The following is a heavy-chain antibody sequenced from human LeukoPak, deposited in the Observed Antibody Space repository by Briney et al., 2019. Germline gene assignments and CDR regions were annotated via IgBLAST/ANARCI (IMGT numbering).Heavy chain of an antibody. CDR2: IYPSGST. CDR1: GGSISSYY. D-gene: IGHD1-26*01. V-gene: IGHV4-4*07. J-gene: IGHJ4*02. Sequence: KTSETLSLTCTVSGGSISSYYWTWIRQPAGKGLEWIGRIYPSGSTNYNPSLKSRVTMSVDTSKNQSSLKLSSVTAADTAVYYCARENSGSYREFDYWGQGTLVTVSS. CDR3: ARENSGSYREFDY.